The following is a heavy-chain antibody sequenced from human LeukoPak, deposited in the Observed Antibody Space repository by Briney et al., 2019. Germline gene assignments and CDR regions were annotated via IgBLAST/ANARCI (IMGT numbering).Heavy chain of an antibody. D-gene: IGHD3-22*01. J-gene: IGHJ4*02. CDR2: IYSGGKT. CDR3: ARGVGNYYDSSGYQN. Sequence: GGSLRLSCAASGFTVSTNYMTWVRQAPGKGLEWVSVIYSGGKTNYADSVKGRFTISRDNSKNTLYLQMNSLRAEDTAVYYCARGVGNYYDSSGYQNWGQGTLVTVSS. V-gene: IGHV3-53*01. CDR1: GFTVSTNY.